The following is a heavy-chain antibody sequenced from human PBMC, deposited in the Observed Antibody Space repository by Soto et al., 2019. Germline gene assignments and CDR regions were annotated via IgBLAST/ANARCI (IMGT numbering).Heavy chain of an antibody. Sequence: SETLSLTCTVSGGSISSYYWSWIRQLPGKGLEWIGYIYYSGSTNYNPSLKSRVTISVDTSKNQFSLKLSSVTAADTAVYYCARGTARRVWFDPWGQGTLVTVSS. CDR1: GGSISSYY. CDR2: IYYSGST. J-gene: IGHJ5*02. V-gene: IGHV4-59*01. CDR3: ARGTARRVWFDP. D-gene: IGHD6-6*01.